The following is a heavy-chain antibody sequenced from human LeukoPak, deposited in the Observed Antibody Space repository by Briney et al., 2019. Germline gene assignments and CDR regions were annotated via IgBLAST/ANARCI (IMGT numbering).Heavy chain of an antibody. V-gene: IGHV4-59*05. CDR1: GGSISSHY. D-gene: IGHD3-22*01. Sequence: SETLSLTCTVSGGSISSHYWSWIRQPPGKTLEWIGSIYYSGSTYYNPSLKSRVTISVDTSKNQFSLKLSSVTAADTAVYYCARHAYYYDSSGYPDAFDIWGQGTMVTVSS. CDR2: IYYSGST. J-gene: IGHJ3*02. CDR3: ARHAYYYDSSGYPDAFDI.